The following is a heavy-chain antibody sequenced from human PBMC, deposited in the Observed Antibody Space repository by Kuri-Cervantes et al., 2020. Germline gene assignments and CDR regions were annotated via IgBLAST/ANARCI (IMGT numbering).Heavy chain of an antibody. V-gene: IGHV1-69*05. CDR1: GGAFSSYA. J-gene: IGHJ4*02. CDR3: ATFETYAYDGRGYYDY. CDR2: IIPIFGTA. Sequence: SVKVSCKASGGAFSSYAISWVRQAPGQGLEWMGGIIPIFGTANYAQKFQGRVTITTDESTSTAYMELSSLRSEDTAVYYCATFETYAYDGRGYYDYWGQGTLVTVPQ. D-gene: IGHD3-22*01.